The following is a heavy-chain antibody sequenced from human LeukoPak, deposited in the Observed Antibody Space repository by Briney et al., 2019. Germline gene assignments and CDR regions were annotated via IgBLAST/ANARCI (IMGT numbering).Heavy chain of an antibody. Sequence: GGSLRLSCAASGFTFSSYAMHWVRQAPGKRLEWVAVISYDGSNKYYADSVKGRFTISRDNSKNTLYLQMNSLRAEDTAVYYCARAYTAMVLYYFDYWGQGTLVTVSS. D-gene: IGHD5-18*01. CDR1: GFTFSSYA. J-gene: IGHJ4*02. CDR2: ISYDGSNK. CDR3: ARAYTAMVLYYFDY. V-gene: IGHV3-30*04.